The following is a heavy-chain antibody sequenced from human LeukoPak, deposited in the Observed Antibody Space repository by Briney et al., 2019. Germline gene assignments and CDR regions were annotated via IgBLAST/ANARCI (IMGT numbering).Heavy chain of an antibody. CDR1: GGSISSYY. J-gene: IGHJ6*02. CDR3: ARGAAAGTDYYYYGMDV. V-gene: IGHV4-59*01. Sequence: SETLSLTCTVLGGSISSYYWSWIRQPPGKGLEWIGYIYYSGSTNYNPSLKSRVTISVDTSKNQFSLKLSSVTAADTAVYYCARGAAAGTDYYYYGMDVWGQGTTVTVSS. CDR2: IYYSGST. D-gene: IGHD6-13*01.